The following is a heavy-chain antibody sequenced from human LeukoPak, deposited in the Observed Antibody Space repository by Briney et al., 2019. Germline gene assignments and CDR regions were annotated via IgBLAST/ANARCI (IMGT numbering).Heavy chain of an antibody. CDR2: IIPIFGTA. J-gene: IGHJ3*02. D-gene: IGHD6-13*01. CDR3: AREGYDSSSWYGAFDI. CDR1: GCTFSSYA. Sequence: ASVTVSCKASGCTFSSYAISWVRQAPGQGLEWLGGIIPIFGTANYAQKFQGRVTITADESTSTAYMELSSLRSEDTAVYYCAREGYDSSSWYGAFDIWGQGTMVTVSS. V-gene: IGHV1-69*13.